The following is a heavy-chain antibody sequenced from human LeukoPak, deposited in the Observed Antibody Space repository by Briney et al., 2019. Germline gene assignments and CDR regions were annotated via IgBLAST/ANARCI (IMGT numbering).Heavy chain of an antibody. CDR3: TRLEGRGCSSTSCYSYYFDY. CDR2: IYPGDSDT. D-gene: IGHD2-2*01. CDR1: GYSFTSYW. Sequence: GESLKISCKGSGYSFTSYWIGWVRQVPGKGLEWMGIIYPGDSDTRYSPSFQGQVTISADKSISTAYLQWSSLKASDTAMHYCTRLEGRGCSSTSCYSYYFDYWGQGTLVTVSS. J-gene: IGHJ4*02. V-gene: IGHV5-51*01.